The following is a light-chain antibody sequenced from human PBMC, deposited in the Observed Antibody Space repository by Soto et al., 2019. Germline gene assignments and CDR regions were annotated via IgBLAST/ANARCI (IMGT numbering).Light chain of an antibody. CDR1: QSVSSY. Sequence: PGGRATVSCRASQSVSSYLAWYQQKPGQAPRLLIYGASSRATGIPDRFSGSGSGTDFTLTISRLEPEDFAVYYCQQYGSSPLTFGGGTKVDIK. CDR2: GAS. J-gene: IGKJ4*01. V-gene: IGKV3-20*01. CDR3: QQYGSSPLT.